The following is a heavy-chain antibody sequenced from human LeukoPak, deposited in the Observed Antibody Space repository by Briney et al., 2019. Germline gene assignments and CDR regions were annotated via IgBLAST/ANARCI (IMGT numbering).Heavy chain of an antibody. V-gene: IGHV3-30*18. Sequence: GRSLRLSCAASGFTFSSYGMHWVRQAPGKGLEWVAVISYDGSNKYYADSVKGRFTISRDNSKNTLYLQMYSLRAEDTAVYYCAKDGPPWITATELDYYYGMDVWGQGTTVTVSS. CDR1: GFTFSSYG. J-gene: IGHJ6*02. CDR3: AKDGPPWITATELDYYYGMDV. D-gene: IGHD1-7*01. CDR2: ISYDGSNK.